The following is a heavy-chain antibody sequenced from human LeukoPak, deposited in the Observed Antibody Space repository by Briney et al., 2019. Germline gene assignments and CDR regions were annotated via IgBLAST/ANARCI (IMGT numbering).Heavy chain of an antibody. CDR3: ARVSSHSYGPFDY. Sequence: GGSLRLSCAASGFTFSSYWMSWVRQAPGKGLEWVANIKQDGSEKYYVDSVKGRFTISRDNAKNSLYLQMNSLRAEDTAVYYCARVSSHSYGPFDYWGQGTLVTVSS. CDR2: IKQDGSEK. V-gene: IGHV3-7*01. D-gene: IGHD5-18*01. CDR1: GFTFSSYW. J-gene: IGHJ4*02.